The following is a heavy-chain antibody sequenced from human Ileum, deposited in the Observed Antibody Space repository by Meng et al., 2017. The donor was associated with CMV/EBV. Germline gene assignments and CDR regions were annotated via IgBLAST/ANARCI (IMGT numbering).Heavy chain of an antibody. CDR3: GKPFCSGGSCG. J-gene: IGHJ4*02. CDR1: GFTFSTYA. D-gene: IGHD2-15*01. CDR2: ISGSGGGGST. Sequence: GGSLRLSCPASGFTFSTYAMSWVRQAPGKGLEWVSGISGSGGGGSTYYADSVKGRFTISRDNSKNTLYLQMNSLRADDTAVYYCGKPFCSGGSCGWGQGTLVTVSS. V-gene: IGHV3-23*01.